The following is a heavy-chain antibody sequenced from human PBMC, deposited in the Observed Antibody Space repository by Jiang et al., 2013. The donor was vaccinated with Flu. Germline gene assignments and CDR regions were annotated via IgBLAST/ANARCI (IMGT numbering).Heavy chain of an antibody. J-gene: IGHJ4*02. V-gene: IGHV4-30-2*01. D-gene: IGHD5-12*01. CDR1: GGSVSSSGSS. CDR2: IYHSGST. Sequence: GSGLVKPSQTLSLICVVSGGSVSSSGSSWSWIRQPPGKGLEWIGYIYHSGSTYYNPSLKSRATISMDKSKNQLSLKLRSVTAADTAVYYCARGDYSGFDFNFDYWGRGTLVTVSS. CDR3: ARGDYSGFDFNFDY.